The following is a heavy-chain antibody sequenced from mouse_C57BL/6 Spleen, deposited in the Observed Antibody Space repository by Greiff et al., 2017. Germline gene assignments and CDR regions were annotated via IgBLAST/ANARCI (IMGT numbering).Heavy chain of an antibody. CDR1: GFNIKDYY. D-gene: IGHD1-1*01. Sequence: EVQLQQSGAELVRPGASVKLSCTASGFNIKDYYMHWVKQRPEQGLEWIGRIDPEDGDTEYAPKFQGKGTMTADTTSNTAYLQLSSLTTEDTAVYYCTPHYYGSSSWYFDVWGTGTTVTVSS. J-gene: IGHJ1*03. CDR2: IDPEDGDT. V-gene: IGHV14-1*01. CDR3: TPHYYGSSSWYFDV.